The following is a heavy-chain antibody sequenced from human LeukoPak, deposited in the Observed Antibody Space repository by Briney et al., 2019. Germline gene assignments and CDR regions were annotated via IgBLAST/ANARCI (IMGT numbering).Heavy chain of an antibody. CDR3: AKRGSLTGYSSSWYQDY. CDR1: GFTFSSYS. CDR2: ISGSGGST. D-gene: IGHD6-13*01. J-gene: IGHJ4*02. V-gene: IGHV3-23*01. Sequence: PGGSLRLSCAASGFTFSSYSMNWVRQAPGKGLEWVSAISGSGGSTYYADSVKGRFTISRDNSKNTLYLQMNSLRAEDTAVYYCAKRGSLTGYSSSWYQDYWGQGTLVTVSS.